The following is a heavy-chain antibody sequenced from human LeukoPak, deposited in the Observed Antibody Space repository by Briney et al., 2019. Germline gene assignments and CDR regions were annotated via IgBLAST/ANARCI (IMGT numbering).Heavy chain of an antibody. CDR2: IYTSGST. CDR3: ARGVSSGLFDY. CDR1: GGSISSYY. D-gene: IGHD5/OR15-5a*01. Sequence: SETLSLTCTVSGGSISSYYWSWIRQPPGKGLGWIGYIYTSGSTNYNPSLKSRVTISVDTSKNQFSLKLSSVTAADTAVYYCARGVSSGLFDYWGQGTLVTVSS. V-gene: IGHV4-4*09. J-gene: IGHJ4*02.